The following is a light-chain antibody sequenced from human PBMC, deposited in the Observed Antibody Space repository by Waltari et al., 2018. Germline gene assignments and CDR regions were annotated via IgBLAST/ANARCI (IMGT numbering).Light chain of an antibody. CDR1: SRDIGSYNH. CDR3: CSYARFYIWV. J-gene: IGLJ3*02. CDR2: AVA. V-gene: IGLV2-23*02. Sequence: QSALTQPASVSGSPGQSITISCTGTSRDIGSYNHVPWYQQHPGKAPKLLISAVAKRPSGVSSRFSGSKSGNTASLTISGLQSDDEAHYYCCSYARFYIWVFGEGTKLTVL.